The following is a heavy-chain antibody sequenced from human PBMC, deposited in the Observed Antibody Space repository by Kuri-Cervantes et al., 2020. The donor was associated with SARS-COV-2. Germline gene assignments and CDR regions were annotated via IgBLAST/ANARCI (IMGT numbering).Heavy chain of an antibody. V-gene: IGHV4-34*01. CDR2: INHSGST. J-gene: IGHJ4*02. Sequence: SETLSLTCAVYGGSFSGYYWSWIRQPPGKGLEWIGEINHSGSTNYNPSLKSRVTISVDTSKNQFSLKLSSVTAEDKAVYYCARGRTYSIYWGQGTLVTVSS. CDR1: GGSFSGYY. CDR3: ARGRTYSIY. D-gene: IGHD1-7*01.